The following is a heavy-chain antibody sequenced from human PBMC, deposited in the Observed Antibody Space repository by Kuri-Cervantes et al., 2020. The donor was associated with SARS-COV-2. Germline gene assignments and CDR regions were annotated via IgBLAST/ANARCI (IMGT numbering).Heavy chain of an antibody. V-gene: IGHV4-34*01. CDR2: INHSGST. J-gene: IGHJ5*02. CDR1: GGSFGGYY. CDR3: ARAAYSSSWYGERNWFDP. Sequence: SETLSLTCAVYGGSFGGYYWSWIRQPPGKGLEWIGEINHSGSTNYNPSLKSRVTISVDTSKNQFSLKLSSVTAADTAVYYCARAAYSSSWYGERNWFDPWGQGTLVTVSS. D-gene: IGHD6-13*01.